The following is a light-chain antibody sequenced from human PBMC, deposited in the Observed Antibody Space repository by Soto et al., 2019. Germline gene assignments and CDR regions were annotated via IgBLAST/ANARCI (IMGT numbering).Light chain of an antibody. CDR1: QDIGSA. J-gene: IGKJ4*01. CDR2: DAS. CDR3: QQFNGFPLT. V-gene: IGKV1-13*02. Sequence: IQLTQSPSSLSASVGDRVTITCRAGQDIGSALAWYQQRPGKAPKLLLYDASHLEAGVPSRFSGSGSGTDFNLTITSRRPEDFVTYYGQQFNGFPLTLGGGTKVQIK.